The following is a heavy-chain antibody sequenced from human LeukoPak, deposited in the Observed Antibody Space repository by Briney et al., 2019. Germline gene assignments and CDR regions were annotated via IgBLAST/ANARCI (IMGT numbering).Heavy chain of an antibody. CDR3: ARDGLYSGSYHATFDY. CDR2: ISYDGSNK. V-gene: IGHV3-30-3*01. CDR1: GYTFTSYY. J-gene: IGHJ4*02. Sequence: SCKASGYTFTSYYMHWVRQAPGKGLEWVAVISYDGSNKYYADSVKGRFTISRDNSKNTLYLQMNSLRAEDTAVYYCARDGLYSGSYHATFDYWGQGTLVTVSS. D-gene: IGHD1-26*01.